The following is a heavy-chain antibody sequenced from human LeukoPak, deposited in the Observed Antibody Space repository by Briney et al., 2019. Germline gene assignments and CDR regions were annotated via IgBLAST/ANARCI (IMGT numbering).Heavy chain of an antibody. Sequence: PGGSLRLSCAASGFTFSSYAMSWVRQALGKGLEWVSAISGSGGSTYYADSVKGRFTISRDNSKNTLYLQMNSLRAEDTAVYYCAKDPIVVVVAATPRWGQGTLVTVSS. J-gene: IGHJ4*02. CDR1: GFTFSSYA. CDR3: AKDPIVVVVAATPR. V-gene: IGHV3-23*01. CDR2: ISGSGGST. D-gene: IGHD2-15*01.